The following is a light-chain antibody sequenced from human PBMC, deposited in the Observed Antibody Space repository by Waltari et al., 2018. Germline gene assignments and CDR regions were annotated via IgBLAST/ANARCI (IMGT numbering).Light chain of an antibody. CDR2: DVT. CDR1: ISDVGGYNF. V-gene: IGLV2-14*03. Sequence: QSALTQPASVSGSPGQSVTISCTGTISDVGGYNFVSWYQQHPGKAPKLMIFDVTYRPSGISTRFSGSKSGNTASLTISGLQADDEADYYCMSYTSSHTIIFGGGTKLTVL. J-gene: IGLJ2*01. CDR3: MSYTSSHTII.